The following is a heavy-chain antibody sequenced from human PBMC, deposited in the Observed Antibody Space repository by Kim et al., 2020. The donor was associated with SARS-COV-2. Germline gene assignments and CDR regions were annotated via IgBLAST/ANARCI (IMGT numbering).Heavy chain of an antibody. J-gene: IGHJ6*02. Sequence: GGSLRLSCAASGFTFSSYAMHWVRQAPGKGLEWVAVISYDGSNKYYADSVKGRFTISRDNSKNTLYLQMNSLRAEDTAVYYCARGGYDILTGYYRVNYYYGMDVWGQGTTVTVSS. CDR2: ISYDGSNK. D-gene: IGHD3-9*01. CDR3: ARGGYDILTGYYRVNYYYGMDV. V-gene: IGHV3-30-3*01. CDR1: GFTFSSYA.